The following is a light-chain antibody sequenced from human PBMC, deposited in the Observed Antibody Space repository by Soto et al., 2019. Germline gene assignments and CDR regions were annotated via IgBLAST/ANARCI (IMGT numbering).Light chain of an antibody. CDR3: QQRSDWPLT. V-gene: IGKV3-11*01. CDR2: DAS. CDR1: QSINYY. Sequence: DIMLTQSPATLSLSPGERATLSCRASQSINYYLAWYQQKPGQAPRLLIYDASDRATGVPARFSGSGSGTDFTLTISSLEPEDFAVYYCQQRSDWPLTFGGGTKVEIE. J-gene: IGKJ4*01.